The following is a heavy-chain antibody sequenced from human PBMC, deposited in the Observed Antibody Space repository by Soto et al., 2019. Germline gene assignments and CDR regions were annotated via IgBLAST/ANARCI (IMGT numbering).Heavy chain of an antibody. CDR1: GFTFSSSW. V-gene: IGHV3-7*01. D-gene: IGHD7-27*01. CDR3: ASDAGEPFYYFDY. J-gene: IGHJ4*02. Sequence: GGSLRLSCAASGFTFSSSWMSWVRQAPGKGLEWVANIKQDGSEKYYVDSVKGRFTISRDNAKNSLYLQMNSLRAEDTAVYYCASDAGEPFYYFDYWGQGTLVTVSS. CDR2: IKQDGSEK.